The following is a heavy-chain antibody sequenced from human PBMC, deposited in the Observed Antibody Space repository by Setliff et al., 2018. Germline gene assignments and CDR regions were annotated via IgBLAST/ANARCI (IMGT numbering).Heavy chain of an antibody. D-gene: IGHD2-8*01. CDR1: GYTFTNYG. CDR3: ARLVRYCSKTTCQTASGAEL. J-gene: IGHJ4*02. CDR2: INNYSFKT. Sequence: ASVKVSCKTSGYTFTNYGINWVRQAPGQGLEWMGWINNYSFKTNSPQKFLDRLTMTTDTSTSTAYMELKDLTSDDTALYYCARLVRYCSKTTCQTASGAELWGQGTLVTVSS. V-gene: IGHV1-18*01.